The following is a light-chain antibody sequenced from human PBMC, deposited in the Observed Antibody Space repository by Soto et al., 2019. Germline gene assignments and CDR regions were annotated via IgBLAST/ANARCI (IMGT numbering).Light chain of an antibody. CDR3: QHYGSSPLT. J-gene: IGKJ4*01. CDR2: GAS. V-gene: IGKV3-20*01. CDR1: QSISSNY. Sequence: EIVLTQSPGTLSLSPGERATLSCRASQSISSNYLAWYRQKPGQAPRLLIYGASSRAPGIPDRFSGSGSGTDFTLTISRLEPEDFAVYYCQHYGSSPLTFGGGTKVEIK.